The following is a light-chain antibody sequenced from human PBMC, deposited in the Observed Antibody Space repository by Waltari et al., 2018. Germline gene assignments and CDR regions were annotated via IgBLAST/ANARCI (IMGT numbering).Light chain of an antibody. CDR3: QKNDNLPLT. CDR2: DAV. J-gene: IGKJ4*01. CDR1: QDISND. V-gene: IGKV1-33*01. Sequence: DIQMTQSPTALSASVADRVTITCQASQDISNDLGWFQQKPGKAPQLLIYDAVNLEAGVPSRFSGSASVKHFTFTITSLQAEDIATSYCQKNDNLPLTFGGVTQVEI.